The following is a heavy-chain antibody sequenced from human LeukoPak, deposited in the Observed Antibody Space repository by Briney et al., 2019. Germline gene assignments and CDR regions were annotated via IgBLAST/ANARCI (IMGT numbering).Heavy chain of an antibody. Sequence: SETLTLTCSVSGASIRDYYWNWIRQPAGKGLEWIGRFYTSGSTNYNPSLRGRATMSVDTSKNQLSLKVTSATAADTAVYYCVKDYYYYDSNGYYVNDGFHIWGQGTMVIVSP. CDR2: FYTSGST. D-gene: IGHD3-22*01. J-gene: IGHJ3*02. V-gene: IGHV4-4*07. CDR3: VKDYYYYDSNGYYVNDGFHI. CDR1: GASIRDYY.